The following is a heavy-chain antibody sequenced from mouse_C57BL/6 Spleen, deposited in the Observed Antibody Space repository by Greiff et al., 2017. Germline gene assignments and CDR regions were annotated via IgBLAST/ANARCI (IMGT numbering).Heavy chain of an antibody. J-gene: IGHJ2*01. Sequence: EVMLVESGGDLVKPGGSLKLSCAASGFTFSSYGMSWVRQTPDKRLEWVATISSGGSYTYYPDSVKGRFTISRDNAKNTLYLQMSSLKSEDTAMFYCERQSDERNDFDYWGQGTTLTVAS. CDR2: ISSGGSYT. V-gene: IGHV5-6*01. CDR1: GFTFSSYG. CDR3: ERQSDERNDFDY.